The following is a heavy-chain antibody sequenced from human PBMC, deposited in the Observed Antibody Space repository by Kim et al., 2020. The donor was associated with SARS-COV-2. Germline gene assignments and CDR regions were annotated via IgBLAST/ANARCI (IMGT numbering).Heavy chain of an antibody. D-gene: IGHD3-16*01. CDR3: ARGGGIMITFGGVTLFDY. Sequence: ASVKVSCKASGYTFTSYYMHWVRQAPGQGLEWMGIINPSGGSTSYAQKFQGRVTMTRDTSTSTVYMELSSLRSEDTAVYYCARGGGIMITFGGVTLFDYWGQGTLVTVSS. J-gene: IGHJ4*02. CDR2: INPSGGST. V-gene: IGHV1-46*01. CDR1: GYTFTSYY.